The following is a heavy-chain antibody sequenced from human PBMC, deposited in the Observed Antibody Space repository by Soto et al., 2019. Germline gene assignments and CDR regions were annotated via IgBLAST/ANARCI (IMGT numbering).Heavy chain of an antibody. CDR2: IIPIFGTA. CDR1: GGTFSSYA. CDR3: ASWNTPGGGLVITYYYYYGMDV. V-gene: IGHV1-69*13. D-gene: IGHD3-9*01. Sequence: SVKVSCKASGGTFSSYAISWVRQAPGQGLEWMGGIIPIFGTANYAQKFQGRVTITADESTSTAYMELSSLRSEDTAVYYCASWNTPGGGLVITYYYYYGMDVWGQGTTVTVSS. J-gene: IGHJ6*02.